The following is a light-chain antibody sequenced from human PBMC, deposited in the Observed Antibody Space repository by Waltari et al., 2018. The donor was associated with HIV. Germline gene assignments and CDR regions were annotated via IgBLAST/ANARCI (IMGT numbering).Light chain of an antibody. CDR2: AAS. J-gene: IGKJ1*01. CDR1: QDISNY. V-gene: IGKV1-27*01. CDR3: QKSNANPWT. Sequence: DIQVTQSPSSLSASVGDRVTITCRTSQDISNYLVWYQQKPGKVPSLLIYAASTLHSGVPSRFSGSGSGTDCTLTITSLQPEDVATYYCQKSNANPWTFGPGTKVEIK.